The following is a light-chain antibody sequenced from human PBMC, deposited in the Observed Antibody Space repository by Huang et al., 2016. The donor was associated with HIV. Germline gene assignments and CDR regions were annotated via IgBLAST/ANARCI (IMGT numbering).Light chain of an antibody. CDR2: MAS. V-gene: IGKV2-28*01. Sequence: DIVMTQSPLSLPVTPGEPASISCRSSQSLVHDNGYNYLDWYLQKSGQSPQVLIYMASVRAPGIPDRFSGSGSGTSFTLEINKVDAEDVGTYYCMQSLQSLTFGGGTRLEIK. CDR3: MQSLQSLT. J-gene: IGKJ4*01. CDR1: QSLVHDNGYNY.